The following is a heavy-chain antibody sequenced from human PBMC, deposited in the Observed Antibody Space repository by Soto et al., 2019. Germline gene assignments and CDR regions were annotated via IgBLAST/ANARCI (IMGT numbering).Heavy chain of an antibody. CDR1: GGTFSTYT. Sequence: QVQLVQSGAEVKKPGSSVKVSCKASGGTFSTYTITWVRQAPGQGLEWMGRIIPIIGIINYAQKFKGRVTISADKFTGTAYMELTGLRSDDTAVYYCAGDPDSHYNDGHASSYPWGQGTLVTVSS. CDR2: IIPIIGII. J-gene: IGHJ5*02. D-gene: IGHD4-4*01. V-gene: IGHV1-69*08. CDR3: AGDPDSHYNDGHASSYP.